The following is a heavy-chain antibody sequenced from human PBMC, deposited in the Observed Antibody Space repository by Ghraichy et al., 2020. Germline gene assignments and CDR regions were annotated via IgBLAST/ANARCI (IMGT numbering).Heavy chain of an antibody. D-gene: IGHD6-13*01. CDR3: ASRMFSSSWYRIPEYGVDV. Sequence: SETLSLTCTVSGDSISSSSYYWAWIRQSPGKGLEWIGCIYYSGSTYHNPSLNRRVTIYADTSKNQFSLKLSSVTATDTAVYYCASRMFSSSWYRIPEYGVDVWGQGTSVTVS. CDR2: IYYSGST. J-gene: IGHJ6*02. CDR1: GDSISSSSYY. V-gene: IGHV4-39*01.